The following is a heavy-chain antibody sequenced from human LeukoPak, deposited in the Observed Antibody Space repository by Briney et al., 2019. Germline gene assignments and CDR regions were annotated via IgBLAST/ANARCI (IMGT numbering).Heavy chain of an antibody. CDR3: ARCSSGNYDYVMDV. CDR2: IYYSGST. J-gene: IGHJ6*02. CDR1: GGSISSGDYY. D-gene: IGHD6-19*01. V-gene: IGHV4-61*08. Sequence: SETLSLTCTVSGGSISSGDYYWSWIRQPPGKGLEWIGYIYYSGSTNYNPSLKSRVTISVDTSKNQFSLKLTSVTAADTAVYYCARCSSGNYDYVMDVWGQGTTVTVSS.